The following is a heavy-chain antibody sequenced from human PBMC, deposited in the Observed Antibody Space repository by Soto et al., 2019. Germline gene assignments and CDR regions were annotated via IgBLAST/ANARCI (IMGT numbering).Heavy chain of an antibody. Sequence: PGGSLRLSCVASGFIFTDYQMHWVRQAPGKGLEWVGTPDHCAEFVEGRFTISRDNSKNTLYLQMTNLRPEDTAVYFCAREIGGTDPDFWAQGTMVTV. CDR3: AREIGGTDPDF. V-gene: IGHV3-30-3*01. CDR1: GFIFTDYQ. D-gene: IGHD3-16*01. CDR2: TPD. J-gene: IGHJ4*02.